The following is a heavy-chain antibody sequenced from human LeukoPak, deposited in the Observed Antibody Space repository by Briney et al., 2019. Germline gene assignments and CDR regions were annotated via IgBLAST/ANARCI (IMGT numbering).Heavy chain of an antibody. J-gene: IGHJ5*02. CDR3: ARGRWFDP. CDR2: INHSGST. Sequence: SETLSLTCAVYGGSFSGYYWSWIRQPPGKGLEWIGEINHSGSTNYNPSLKSRVTISVDTSKNQFSLKLSSVTAADTAVHHCARGRWFDPWGQGTLVTVSS. V-gene: IGHV4-34*01. CDR1: GGSFSGYY.